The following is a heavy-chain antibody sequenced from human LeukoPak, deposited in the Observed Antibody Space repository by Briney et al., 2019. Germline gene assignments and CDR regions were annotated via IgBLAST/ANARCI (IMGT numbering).Heavy chain of an antibody. V-gene: IGHV1-8*03. CDR3: ARELQRDDI. CDR1: GYAFTSYD. J-gene: IGHJ3*02. Sequence: ASVKVSCKASGYAFTSYDINWVRQATGQGPEWMGYMNPNSGNGGYAQKFQGRVTITTDTSISTAYMELSGLTSEDTAVYYCARELQRDDIWGQGTLVTVSS. CDR2: MNPNSGNG. D-gene: IGHD6-13*01.